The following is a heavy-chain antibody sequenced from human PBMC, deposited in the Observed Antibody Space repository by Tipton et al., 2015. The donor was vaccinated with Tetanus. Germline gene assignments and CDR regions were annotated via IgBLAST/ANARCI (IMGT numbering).Heavy chain of an antibody. CDR2: ISSSGGRT. CDR1: GFTFSSYA. V-gene: IGHV3-23*01. CDR3: ARFRGKEEHYYYYGMDV. J-gene: IGHJ6*02. D-gene: IGHD3-10*01. Sequence: SLRLSCAASGFTFSSYAMSWVRRAPGKGLEWVSMISSSGGRTEYADSVKGRFTISRDWSGNTLYLQMNSLRAEDTAVYYCARFRGKEEHYYYYGMDVWGQGTTVTVSS.